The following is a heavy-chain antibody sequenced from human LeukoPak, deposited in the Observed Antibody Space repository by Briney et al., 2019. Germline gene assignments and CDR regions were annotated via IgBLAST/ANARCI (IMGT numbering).Heavy chain of an antibody. J-gene: IGHJ4*02. CDR2: IYTSGST. D-gene: IGHD3-22*01. CDR3: ARGGYYDSSGYYYKRHLDY. Sequence: SETLSLTCTVSGGAISSYYWSWIRQPAGKGLEWIGRIYTSGSTNYNPSLKSRVTMSVDTSKNQFSLKLSSVTAADTAVYYCARGGYYDSSGYYYKRHLDYWGQGTLVTVSS. V-gene: IGHV4-4*07. CDR1: GGAISSYY.